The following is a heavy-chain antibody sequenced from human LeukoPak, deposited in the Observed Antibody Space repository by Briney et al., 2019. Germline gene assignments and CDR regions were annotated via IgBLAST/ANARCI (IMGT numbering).Heavy chain of an antibody. D-gene: IGHD6-6*01. CDR1: GFTFSSYA. J-gene: IGHJ4*02. CDR2: ISGSGGST. V-gene: IGHV3-23*01. CDR3: AKVPSSIWLVPDY. Sequence: PGGSLRLSCAASGFTFSSYAMSWVRQAPGKGLEWASAISGSGGSTYYADSVKGRFTISRDNSKNTLYLQMNSLRAEDTAVYYCAKVPSSIWLVPDYWGQGTLVTVSS.